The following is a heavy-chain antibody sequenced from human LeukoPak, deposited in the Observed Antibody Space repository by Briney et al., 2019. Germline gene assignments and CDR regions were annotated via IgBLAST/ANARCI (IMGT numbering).Heavy chain of an antibody. J-gene: IGHJ5*02. CDR3: AREGVNDYSNYGWFDP. CDR1: GFTFSRYW. V-gene: IGHV3-74*01. CDR2: INRDGSSI. D-gene: IGHD4-11*01. Sequence: PGGSLRLSCAASGFTFSRYWMHWVRQAPGKGLMWVSRINRDGSSITYADSVKGRFTISRDSAKNTLYLQMNSLRAEDTAVYYCAREGVNDYSNYGWFDPWGQGTLVTVSS.